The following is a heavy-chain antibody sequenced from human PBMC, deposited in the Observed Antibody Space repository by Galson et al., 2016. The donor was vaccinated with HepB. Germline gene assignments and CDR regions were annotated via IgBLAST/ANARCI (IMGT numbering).Heavy chain of an antibody. J-gene: IGHJ4*02. CDR1: GGSISSGGYY. V-gene: IGHV4-31*09. D-gene: IGHD2-15*01. CDR3: VGFDLGGCGTGICSQ. Sequence: TLSLTCSVSGGSISSGGYYWSWIRQHPGKGLEWIGYIFYSGSTNYNPSLKSRVNISVDKSENQFSLKLSSVTAADTAVYYCVGFDLGGCGTGICSQWGQGTLVTVSS. CDR2: IFYSGST.